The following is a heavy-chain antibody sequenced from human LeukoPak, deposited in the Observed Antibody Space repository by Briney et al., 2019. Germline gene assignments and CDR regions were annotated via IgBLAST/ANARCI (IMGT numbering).Heavy chain of an antibody. Sequence: SDTLSLTCTVSGDSISSYYWSWLRQPPGKGLEWLGYIFYSGSTNYNPSLKSRVTISVNTSKNQFSLKLSSVTAADTAVYYCASYSSTWPNHYFDSWGQGTLVTVSS. J-gene: IGHJ4*02. CDR3: ASYSSTWPNHYFDS. D-gene: IGHD6-13*01. CDR1: GDSISSYY. CDR2: IFYSGST. V-gene: IGHV4-59*08.